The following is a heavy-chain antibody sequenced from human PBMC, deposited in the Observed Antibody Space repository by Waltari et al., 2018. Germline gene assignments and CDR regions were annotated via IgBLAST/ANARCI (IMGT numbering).Heavy chain of an antibody. J-gene: IGHJ3*02. V-gene: IGHV3-74*01. CDR3: VRSLNFTSEM. CDR1: GFMFTDHW. CDR2: INIDGSVT. Sequence: EVRLAESGGGLVQPGGSLRLSCAAFGFMFTDHWMNWVRQAQGKGLVWVSHINIDGSVTNYGNAVQGRFTISRDNAKKTIYLQMNGLRAEDTALYYCVRSLNFTSEMWGQGTMVTVSS.